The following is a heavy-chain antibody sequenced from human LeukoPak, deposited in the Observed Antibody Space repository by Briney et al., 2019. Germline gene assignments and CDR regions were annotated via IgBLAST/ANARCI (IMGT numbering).Heavy chain of an antibody. V-gene: IGHV1-24*01. D-gene: IGHD3-16*01. J-gene: IGHJ4*02. CDR2: FDPEDGET. CDR3: ARADPIDVGGHFDY. CDR1: GYTLTELS. Sequence: ASVKVSCKVSGYTLTELSMHWVRQAPGKGLEWMGGFDPEDGETIYAQKFQGRVTMTRDTSTSTVYMELSSLRSEDTAVYYCARADPIDVGGHFDYWGQGTLVTVSS.